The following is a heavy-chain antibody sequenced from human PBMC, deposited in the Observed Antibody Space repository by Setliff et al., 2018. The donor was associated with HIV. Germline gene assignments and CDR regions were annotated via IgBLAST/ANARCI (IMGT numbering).Heavy chain of an antibody. D-gene: IGHD1-26*01. CDR3: ARQPLVSAIGFEAFDI. CDR2: VYYSGTT. J-gene: IGHJ3*02. CDR1: GDSISNSDYY. V-gene: IGHV4-39*01. Sequence: SETLSLTCTVSGDSISNSDYYWGWIRQPPGKGLEWIGSVYYSGTTYYNPSLKSRFSISIYKSKNQFSLRLISVTAADTAVYYCARQPLVSAIGFEAFDIWGQGTKVTVSS.